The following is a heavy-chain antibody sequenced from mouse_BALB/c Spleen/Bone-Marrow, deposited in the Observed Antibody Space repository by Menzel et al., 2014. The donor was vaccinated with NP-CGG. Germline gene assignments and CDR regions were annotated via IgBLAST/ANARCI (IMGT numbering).Heavy chain of an antibody. CDR1: GFSLTSYG. CDR2: IWAGGST. Sequence: VKVVESGPGLVAPSQSLSITCTVSGFSLTSYGVRWVRQPPGKGLEWLGVIWAGGSTNYNSALMSRLSISKDSSKSQVFLKMNSLQTDDTAMYYCARDENYYGNYGTMDYWGQGTSVTVSS. J-gene: IGHJ4*01. V-gene: IGHV2-9*02. D-gene: IGHD2-1*01. CDR3: ARDENYYGNYGTMDY.